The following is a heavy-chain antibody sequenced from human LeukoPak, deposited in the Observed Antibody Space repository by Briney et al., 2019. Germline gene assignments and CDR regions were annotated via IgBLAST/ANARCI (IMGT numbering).Heavy chain of an antibody. CDR1: GFIFNNYA. CDR3: AKDQRFGDLNDY. CDR2: LSGTGAVT. J-gene: IGHJ4*01. D-gene: IGHD3-10*01. V-gene: IGHV3-23*01. Sequence: PGGSLTLSCATSGFIFNNYAMSCVRQAPGKGLEWVSSLSGTGAVTYYAGSVKGRSAISRDKCKNSLYVQMSSLRAEDTAVYFCAKDQRFGDLNDYRGQGTLVTVSS.